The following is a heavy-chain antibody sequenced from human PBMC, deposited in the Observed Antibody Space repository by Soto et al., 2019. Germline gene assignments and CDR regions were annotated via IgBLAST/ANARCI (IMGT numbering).Heavy chain of an antibody. J-gene: IGHJ6*03. CDR2: IYYSGST. CDR3: ARHEGDCSGGSCYSYYYYYMDV. CDR1: GGSISSSSYY. Sequence: QLQLQESGPGLVKPSETLSLTCTVSGGSISSSSYYWGWIRQPPGKGLEWIGSIYYSGSTYYNPSLKSRVTISVDTSKNQFSLKLSSVTAADTAVYYCARHEGDCSGGSCYSYYYYYMDVWGKGTTVTVSS. D-gene: IGHD2-15*01. V-gene: IGHV4-39*01.